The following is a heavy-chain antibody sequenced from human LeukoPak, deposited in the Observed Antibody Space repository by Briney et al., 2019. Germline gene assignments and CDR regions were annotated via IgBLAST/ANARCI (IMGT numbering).Heavy chain of an antibody. D-gene: IGHD6-13*01. CDR3: ASSKWSAGGDYYHYMDV. V-gene: IGHV1-24*01. J-gene: IGHJ6*03. CDR1: GYTLTELS. CDR2: FDPEDGET. Sequence: ASVKVSCKVSGYTLTELSMHWVRQAPGKGLEWMGGFDPEDGETIYAQKFQGRVTMTEDTSTDTAYMELSSLRSDDTAMYYCASSKWSAGGDYYHYMDVWGKGTTVTVSS.